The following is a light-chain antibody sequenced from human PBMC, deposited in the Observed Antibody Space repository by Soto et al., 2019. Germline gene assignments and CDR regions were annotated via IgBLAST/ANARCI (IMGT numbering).Light chain of an antibody. J-gene: IGKJ1*01. CDR3: MQTLLTWT. CDR1: QSLLHSNGNYY. V-gene: IGKV2-28*01. Sequence: DIVMTQSPRSLSVTPGEPASISCRSSQSLLHSNGNYYLDWYLQKPGQSPQLLMYLASKRASGGPGRFSGSGSGTDFTLKISRVEAEDVGVYYCMQTLLTWTFGQGTKVEIK. CDR2: LAS.